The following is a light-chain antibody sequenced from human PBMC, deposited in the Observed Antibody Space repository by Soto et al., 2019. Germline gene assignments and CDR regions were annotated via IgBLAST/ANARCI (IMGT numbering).Light chain of an antibody. V-gene: IGKV3-15*01. J-gene: IGKJ2*01. CDR2: GAS. Sequence: EIVMTQSPASLSVSPGDGATLSCRASQSVASNVAWYQQKPGQGPRLLIHGASTRAVGVPARFSGSGSRTDFTLTISSLQSEDFAVYYCQQYHNRPPQYTFGQGTKLHIK. CDR1: QSVASN. CDR3: QQYHNRPPQYT.